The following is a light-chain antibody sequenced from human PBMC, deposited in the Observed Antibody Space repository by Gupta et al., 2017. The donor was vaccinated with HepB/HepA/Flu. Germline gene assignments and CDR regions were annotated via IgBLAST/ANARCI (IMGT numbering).Light chain of an antibody. CDR1: SSNIGSNT. J-gene: IGLJ3*02. CDR2: NIN. CDR3: ATGDDSLNAWV. V-gene: IGLV1-44*01. Sequence: QSALPQPPSASGTPGQSVPTSCSGSSSNIGSNTVSWYQQCPRTATKLLIFNINHRPPVVPDRFSCARSGTAASLAISGRQSEEEAYYYCATGDDSLNAWVFGGGTKLTVL.